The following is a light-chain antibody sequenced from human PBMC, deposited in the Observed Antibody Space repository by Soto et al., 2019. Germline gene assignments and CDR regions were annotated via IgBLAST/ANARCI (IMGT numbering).Light chain of an antibody. CDR1: QSISSR. CDR3: QQYKSYPVT. J-gene: IGKJ1*01. V-gene: IGKV1-5*01. Sequence: DIKMTQSPSTLCASVGDRVTLTCRASQSISSRLAWYQQKPGKAPQLLVYDASNLESGVPSRFSGSGSGTEFTLTISSLQPADFATYYCQQYKSYPVTFGQGTKVDIK. CDR2: DAS.